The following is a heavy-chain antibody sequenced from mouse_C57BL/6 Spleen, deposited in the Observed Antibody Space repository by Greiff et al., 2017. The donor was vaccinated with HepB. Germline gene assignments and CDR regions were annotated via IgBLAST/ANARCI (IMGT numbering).Heavy chain of an antibody. V-gene: IGHV6-3*01. Sequence: EVKLVESGGGLVQPGGSMKLSCVASGFTFSNYWMNWVRQSPEKGLEWVAQIRLKSDNYATHYAESVKGRFTISRDDSKSSVYLQMNNLRAEDTGIYYCTPLAFYAMDYWGQGTSVTVSS. J-gene: IGHJ4*01. D-gene: IGHD6-1*01. CDR2: IRLKSDNYAT. CDR3: TPLAFYAMDY. CDR1: GFTFSNYW.